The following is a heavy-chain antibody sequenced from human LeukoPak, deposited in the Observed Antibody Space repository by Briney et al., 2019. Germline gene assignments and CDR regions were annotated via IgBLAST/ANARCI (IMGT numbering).Heavy chain of an antibody. D-gene: IGHD3-10*01. Sequence: PSETLSLTCTVSGGSISSYYWSWIRQPPGKGLEWIGYVYYSGTTNYNPSLNSRVTISVDTSKNQFSLRLNSVTAADTAVYYCARLPSGSAPFDYWGQGTQVTVSS. CDR3: ARLPSGSAPFDY. V-gene: IGHV4-59*08. CDR2: VYYSGTT. J-gene: IGHJ4*02. CDR1: GGSISSYY.